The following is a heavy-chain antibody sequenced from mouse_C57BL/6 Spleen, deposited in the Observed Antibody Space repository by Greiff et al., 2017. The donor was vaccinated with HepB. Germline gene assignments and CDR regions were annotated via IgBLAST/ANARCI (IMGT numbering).Heavy chain of an antibody. D-gene: IGHD2-3*01. J-gene: IGHJ1*03. Sequence: EVMLVESEGGLVQPGSSMKLSCTASGFTFSDYYMAWVRQVPEKGLEWVANINYDGSSTYYLDSLKSRFIISRDNAKNILYLQMSSLKSEDTATYYCARDGGYYVWYFDVWGTGTTVTVSS. CDR2: INYDGSST. CDR1: GFTFSDYY. CDR3: ARDGGYYVWYFDV. V-gene: IGHV5-16*01.